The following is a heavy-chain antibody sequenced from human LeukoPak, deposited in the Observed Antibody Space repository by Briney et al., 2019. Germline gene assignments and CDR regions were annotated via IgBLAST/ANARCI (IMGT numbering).Heavy chain of an antibody. CDR1: GGSVSHYY. J-gene: IGHJ4*01. CDR2: IYYTGST. Sequence: SETLSLTCTVSGGSVSHYYWSWIRQPPGKGLEWMGYIYYTGSTNYNPSLKSRVTISIDTSKNQFSLKLSPVTAADTAVYYCARDINSYFDYWSQGMLVTVYS. V-gene: IGHV4-59*02. D-gene: IGHD1-14*01. CDR3: ARDINSYFDY.